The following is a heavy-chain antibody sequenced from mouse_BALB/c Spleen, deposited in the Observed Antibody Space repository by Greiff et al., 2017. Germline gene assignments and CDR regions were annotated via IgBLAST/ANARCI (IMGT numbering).Heavy chain of an antibody. CDR1: GYTFTSYW. CDR2: IDPSDSYT. CDR3: STMITGCAY. V-gene: IGHV1-69*02. J-gene: IGHJ3*01. D-gene: IGHD2-4*01. Sequence: QVQLQQPGAELVKPGASVKLSCKASGYTFTSYWMHWVKQRPGQGLEWIGEIDPSDSYTNYNQKFKGKATLTVDKSSSTAYMQLSSLTSEDSAVYYCSTMITGCAYWGQGTLVTVSA.